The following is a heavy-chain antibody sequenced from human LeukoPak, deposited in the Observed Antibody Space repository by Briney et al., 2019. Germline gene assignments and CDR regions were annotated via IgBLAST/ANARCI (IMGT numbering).Heavy chain of an antibody. J-gene: IGHJ3*02. CDR3: ATNTMFRGIHAFDI. V-gene: IGHV5-51*01. D-gene: IGHD3-10*01. CDR2: IYPGDYDT. Sequence: GESLQISFKGSGYRFTSYWIGWGRQMPGKGLEWMGIIYPGDYDTRYSPSFQGQVTISADKSISTAYLQWSSLKASDSAMYYCATNTMFRGIHAFDIWGQGTMVTVSS. CDR1: GYRFTSYW.